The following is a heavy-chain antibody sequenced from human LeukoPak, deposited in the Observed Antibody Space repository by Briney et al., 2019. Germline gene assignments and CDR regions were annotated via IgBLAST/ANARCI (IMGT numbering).Heavy chain of an antibody. J-gene: IGHJ6*02. CDR1: GFTFSSYG. V-gene: IGHV3-48*03. D-gene: IGHD3-3*01. Sequence: GGSLRLSCAASGFTFSSYGMNWVRQAPGKGLEWVSYITSSGGAVYYADSVKGRFTISRDNAKSSLYLQMNSLRAEDTAVYYCARPPSITNPYFGMDVWGQGTRSPSP. CDR2: ITSSGGAV. CDR3: ARPPSITNPYFGMDV.